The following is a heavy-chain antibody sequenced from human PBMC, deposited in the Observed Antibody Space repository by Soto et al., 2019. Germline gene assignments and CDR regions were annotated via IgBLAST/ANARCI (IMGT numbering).Heavy chain of an antibody. CDR3: ARDRLVPYGYGMDV. D-gene: IGHD2-2*01. CDR1: RFTFRSYG. CDR2: IWFDGSKK. Sequence: GGSLRLSCAASRFTFRSYGIHWVRQAPGKGLEWVALIWFDGSKKYYVDSVKGRFAVSRDNSKNTLYLQMNSLRVEDTAVYYCARDRLVPYGYGMDVWGQGTTVTVSS. J-gene: IGHJ6*02. V-gene: IGHV3-33*01.